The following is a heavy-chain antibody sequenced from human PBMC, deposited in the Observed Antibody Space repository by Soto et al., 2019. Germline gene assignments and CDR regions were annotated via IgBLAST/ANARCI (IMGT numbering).Heavy chain of an antibody. CDR3: ARRLNIVATIGGGGSYAFDI. CDR2: IYYSGST. Sequence: SETLSLTCTVSGGSISSSSYYWGWIRQPPGKGLEWIGSIYYSGSTYYNPSLKSRVTISVDTSKNQFSLKLSSVTAADTAVDYCARRLNIVATIGGGGSYAFDIWGQGTMVTVSS. CDR1: GGSISSSSYY. V-gene: IGHV4-39*01. D-gene: IGHD5-12*01. J-gene: IGHJ3*02.